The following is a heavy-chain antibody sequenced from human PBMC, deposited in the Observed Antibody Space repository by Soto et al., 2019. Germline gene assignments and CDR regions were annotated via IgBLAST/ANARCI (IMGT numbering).Heavy chain of an antibody. CDR2: IFHSGKT. Sequence: ETLSRTCAVPGYSISIGYYWSWVRQPPGKGLEWIGTIFHSGKTYYNPSLKSRLTISVDTSKNQFSLKLSSVTAADTAVYYCARKYPPTYYFDYWGQGTLVPVSS. CDR3: ARKYPPTYYFDY. D-gene: IGHD1-26*01. CDR1: GYSISIGYY. V-gene: IGHV4-38-2*01. J-gene: IGHJ4*02.